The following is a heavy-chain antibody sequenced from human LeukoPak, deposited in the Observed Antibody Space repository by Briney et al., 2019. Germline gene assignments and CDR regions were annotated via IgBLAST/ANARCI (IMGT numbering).Heavy chain of an antibody. CDR3: ATDSPETAAFDY. V-gene: IGHV3-48*04. Sequence: GGSLRLSCAASGFTFSSYWMHWVRQAPGKGLGWVSYIVGSSSNIYYADSVKGRFTISRDNAKNSLYLQMDSLRAEDTAVYYCATDSPETAAFDYWGQGTLVTVSS. CDR1: GFTFSSYW. CDR2: IVGSSSNI. J-gene: IGHJ4*02. D-gene: IGHD1-1*01.